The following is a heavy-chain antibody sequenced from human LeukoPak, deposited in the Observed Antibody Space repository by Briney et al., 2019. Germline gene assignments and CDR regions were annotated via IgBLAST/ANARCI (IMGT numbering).Heavy chain of an antibody. CDR1: GGSISTYY. Sequence: SETLSLTCTVSGGSISTYYWNWIRQPPGKGLEWIGYIYYSGSTNYNPSLKSRVTISVDTSKNQFSLKLSSVTAADTAVYYCARGNYYDSSGYYPGGADYWGQGTLVTVSS. CDR2: IYYSGST. D-gene: IGHD3-22*01. CDR3: ARGNYYDSSGYYPGGADY. J-gene: IGHJ4*02. V-gene: IGHV4-59*01.